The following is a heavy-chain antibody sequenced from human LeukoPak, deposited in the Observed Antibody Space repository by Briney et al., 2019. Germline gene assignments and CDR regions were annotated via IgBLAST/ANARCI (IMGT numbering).Heavy chain of an antibody. CDR3: ARMYYDILTGYYSDSYFDY. Sequence: GSLRLSCAASGFTFSSYAMHWVRQAPGKGLEYVSAISSNGGSTYYANSVKGRFTISRDNSKNTLYLQMNSLRAEDTAVYYCARMYYDILTGYYSDSYFDYWGQGTLVTVSS. V-gene: IGHV3-64*01. J-gene: IGHJ4*02. D-gene: IGHD3-9*01. CDR1: GFTFSSYA. CDR2: ISSNGGST.